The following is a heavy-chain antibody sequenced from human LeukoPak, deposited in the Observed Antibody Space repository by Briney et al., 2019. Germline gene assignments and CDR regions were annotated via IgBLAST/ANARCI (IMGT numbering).Heavy chain of an antibody. D-gene: IGHD2-2*01. CDR3: ARRFYSSSSCPPDHYYMDV. CDR1: GGSISSYY. J-gene: IGHJ6*03. Sequence: SETLSLTCTVSGGSISSYYWSWIGQPPGKGLEWIGYIYYSGSTNYNPSLKSRVTISVDTSKNQFSLKLSSVTAADTAVYYCARRFYSSSSCPPDHYYMDVWGKRTTVTVSS. CDR2: IYYSGST. V-gene: IGHV4-59*08.